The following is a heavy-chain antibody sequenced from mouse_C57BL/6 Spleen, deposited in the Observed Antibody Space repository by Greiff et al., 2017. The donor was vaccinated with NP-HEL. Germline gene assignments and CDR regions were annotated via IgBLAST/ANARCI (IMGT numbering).Heavy chain of an antibody. Sequence: VQLKQSGPGLVKPSQSLSLTCSVTGYSITSGYYWNWIRQFPGNKLEWMGYISYDGSNNYNPSLNNRISITRDTSKNQFFLKLNSVTTEDTATYYCARLTGTRFAYWGQGTLVTVSA. CDR1: GYSITSGYY. D-gene: IGHD4-1*01. CDR2: ISYDGSN. V-gene: IGHV3-6*01. CDR3: ARLTGTRFAY. J-gene: IGHJ3*01.